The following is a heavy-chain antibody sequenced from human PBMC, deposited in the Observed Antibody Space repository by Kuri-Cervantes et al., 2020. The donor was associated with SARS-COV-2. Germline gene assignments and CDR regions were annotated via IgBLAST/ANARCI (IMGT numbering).Heavy chain of an antibody. CDR3: ARVGPLWFGELLV. D-gene: IGHD3-10*01. V-gene: IGHV3-64*02. CDR1: GFTFSSYA. Sequence: GGSLRLSCAASGFTFSSYAMNWVRQAPGKGLEYVSTISGNGGSIFYADSVKGRFIISRDSSKNTLYLQMNSLRAEDTAVYYCARVGPLWFGELLVWGKGTTVTVSS. J-gene: IGHJ6*04. CDR2: ISGNGGSI.